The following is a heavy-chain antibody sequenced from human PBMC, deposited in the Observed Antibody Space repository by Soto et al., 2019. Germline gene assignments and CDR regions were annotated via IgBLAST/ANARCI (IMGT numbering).Heavy chain of an antibody. V-gene: IGHV1-46*01. CDR3: ARDYRTNGVCYPYYYYGMDV. CDR1: GYTFTSYY. D-gene: IGHD2-8*01. J-gene: IGHJ6*02. CDR2: INPSGGST. Sequence: ASVKVSCKASGYTFTSYYMHWVRQAPGQGLEWMGIINPSGGSTSYAQKFQGRVTMTRDTSTSTVYMELSSLRSEDTAVYYCARDYRTNGVCYPYYYYGMDVWGQGTTVTVSS.